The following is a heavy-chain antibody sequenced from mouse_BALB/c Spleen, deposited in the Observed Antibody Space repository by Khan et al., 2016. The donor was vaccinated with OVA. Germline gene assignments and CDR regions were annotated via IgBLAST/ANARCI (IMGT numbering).Heavy chain of an antibody. J-gene: IGHJ1*01. D-gene: IGHD2-1*01. Sequence: QIQLVQSGPELKKPGETVKISCKASGYTFTNYGMTWVKQAPGKGLKWMGWINTCTGEPTYADDFKGRFAFSLETSATTASLQINNLKNEDTATYFCARVGNYWYFDVWAQGPRSPSPQ. CDR2: INTCTGEP. CDR3: ARVGNYWYFDV. CDR1: GYTFTNYG. V-gene: IGHV9-3-1*01.